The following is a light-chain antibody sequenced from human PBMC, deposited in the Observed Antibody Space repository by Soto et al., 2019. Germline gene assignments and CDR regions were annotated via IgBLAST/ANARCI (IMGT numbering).Light chain of an antibody. Sequence: EIVLTQSPATLSLSPGERATLSCRASQSVSSYLAWYQQKPGQAPRLLIYDASNRATGIPARFSGSGSGTAFTLTISSLEPEDLAVYYCHQRSNWPRTFGQGTKLEIK. V-gene: IGKV3-11*01. J-gene: IGKJ2*01. CDR3: HQRSNWPRT. CDR1: QSVSSY. CDR2: DAS.